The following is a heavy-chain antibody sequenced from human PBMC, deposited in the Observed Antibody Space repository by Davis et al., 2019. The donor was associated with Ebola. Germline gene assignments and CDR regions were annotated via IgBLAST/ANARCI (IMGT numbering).Heavy chain of an antibody. Sequence: ASVKVSCKASRYTFTSYDINWVRQATGQGLEWMGWMNPNSGNTGYAQKFQGRVTMTRNTSISTAYMELSSLRSEDTAVYYCASSRLHDYNWFDPWGQGTLVTVSS. V-gene: IGHV1-8*01. D-gene: IGHD5-24*01. CDR1: RYTFTSYD. J-gene: IGHJ5*02. CDR3: ASSRLHDYNWFDP. CDR2: MNPNSGNT.